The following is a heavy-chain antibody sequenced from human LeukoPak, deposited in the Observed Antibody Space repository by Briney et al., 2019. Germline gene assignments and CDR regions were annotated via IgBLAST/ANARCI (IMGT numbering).Heavy chain of an antibody. CDR1: GFTFSSYA. CDR2: ISGSGGST. CDR3: AKDIYGGNSGRAFDI. D-gene: IGHD4-17*01. V-gene: IGHV3-23*01. J-gene: IGHJ3*02. Sequence: PGGSLRLSCAAFGFTFSSYAMSWVRQAPGKGLEWVSGISGSGGSTYYADSVKGRFTISRDNSKNTLYLQMNSLRAEDTAVYYCAKDIYGGNSGRAFDIWGQGTMVTVSS.